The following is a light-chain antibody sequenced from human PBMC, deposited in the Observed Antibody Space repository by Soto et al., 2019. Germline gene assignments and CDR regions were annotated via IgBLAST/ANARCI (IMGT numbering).Light chain of an antibody. CDR2: ANN. Sequence: QSVLTQPPSMSAAPGQMVAISCSGTSSNIGVNSFSWYQHFPGTAPKVLIYANNSRPSGIPDRFSGSKSGTSATLTIIGLQTGDEADYYCATWDSALSAGVFGGGTKLTVL. CDR3: ATWDSALSAGV. J-gene: IGLJ3*02. V-gene: IGLV1-51*01. CDR1: SSNIGVNS.